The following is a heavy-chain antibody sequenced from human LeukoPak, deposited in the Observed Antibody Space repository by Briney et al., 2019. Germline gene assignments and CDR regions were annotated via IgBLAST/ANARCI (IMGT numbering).Heavy chain of an antibody. D-gene: IGHD4-17*01. Sequence: RASVKVSCKASGGTFSSYAISWVRQAPGQGLEWMGWINPNSGGTNYAQKFQGRVTMTRDTSISTAYMELSRLRSDDTAVYYCARGTTVTGYFDLWGRGTLVTASS. CDR1: GGTFSSYA. CDR3: ARGTTVTGYFDL. CDR2: INPNSGGT. V-gene: IGHV1-2*02. J-gene: IGHJ2*01.